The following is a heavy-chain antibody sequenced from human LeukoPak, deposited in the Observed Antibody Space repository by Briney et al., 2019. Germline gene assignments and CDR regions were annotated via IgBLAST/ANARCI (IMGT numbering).Heavy chain of an antibody. CDR2: ISAYNDNT. V-gene: IGHV1-18*01. Sequence: ASVKVSFKASGYTFTSYAITWVRQAPGQGLEWMGWISAYNDNTNYAQKLQGRVTMTTDTSTSTAYMDLRSLRSDDTAVYYCARVGGAVAGTDGVWFDPWGQGTLVTVSS. CDR1: GYTFTSYA. CDR3: ARVGGAVAGTDGVWFDP. J-gene: IGHJ5*02. D-gene: IGHD6-19*01.